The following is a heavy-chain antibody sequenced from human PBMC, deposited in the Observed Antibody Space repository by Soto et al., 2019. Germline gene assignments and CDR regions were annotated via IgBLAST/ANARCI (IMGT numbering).Heavy chain of an antibody. V-gene: IGHV1-69*06. J-gene: IGHJ6*02. CDR1: GGTFRNEA. CDR2: IIPILGTT. CDR3: ARDDYYNSGSYSNSPLVIYNYGVDV. Sequence: QVQLVQSGAEVKKPGSSVKVSCKASGGTFRNEAISWVRQAPGQGLEWMGGIIPILGTTNYAQKLQGRVTITADKSTSTAYMELSSLRSEDTAVYYCARDDYYNSGSYSNSPLVIYNYGVDVWGQGTTVTVS. D-gene: IGHD3-10*01.